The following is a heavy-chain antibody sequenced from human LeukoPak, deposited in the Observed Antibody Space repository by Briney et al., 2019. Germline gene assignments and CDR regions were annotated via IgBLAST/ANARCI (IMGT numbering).Heavy chain of an antibody. V-gene: IGHV1-8*01. CDR3: ARGRGAYCGGDCYSGDY. D-gene: IGHD2-21*02. J-gene: IGHJ4*02. CDR2: TNPNSGNT. Sequence: ASVNVSCQASGYTFTSYDINWVQLATGPRLEWMGWTNPNSGNTGYAQKFQGRVTMTRNTSISTAYMELSSLRSEDTAVYYCARGRGAYCGGDCYSGDYWGQGTLVTVSS. CDR1: GYTFTSYD.